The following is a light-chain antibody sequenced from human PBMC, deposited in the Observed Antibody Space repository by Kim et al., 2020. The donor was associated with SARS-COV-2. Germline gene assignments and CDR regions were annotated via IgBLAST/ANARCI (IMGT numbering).Light chain of an antibody. CDR3: QAWNSGTAV. V-gene: IGLV3-1*01. CDR1: KLGDKY. J-gene: IGLJ2*01. CDR2: QDT. Sequence: VPPGQTALITCSGKKLGDKYASWYHQRPGQSPLLVIYQDTKRPSGIPDRFSASNSGRTATLTISGTQPMDEGDYYCQAWNSGTAVFGGGTKVTVL.